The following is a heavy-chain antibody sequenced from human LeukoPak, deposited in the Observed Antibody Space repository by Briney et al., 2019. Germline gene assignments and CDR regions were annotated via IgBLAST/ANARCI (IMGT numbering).Heavy chain of an antibody. CDR1: GFTFSSYS. V-gene: IGHV3-48*04. CDR3: ARDGYNRGFGY. Sequence: GGSLRLSCAASGFTFSSYSMNWVRQAPGKGLEWVSYISSSSSTIYYADSVKGRFTISRDNAKNSLYLQMNSLRAEDTAVYYCARDGYNRGFGYWGQGTLVTVSS. D-gene: IGHD5-24*01. CDR2: ISSSSSTI. J-gene: IGHJ4*02.